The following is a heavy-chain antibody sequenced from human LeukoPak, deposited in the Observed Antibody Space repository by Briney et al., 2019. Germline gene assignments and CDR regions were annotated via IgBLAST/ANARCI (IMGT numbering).Heavy chain of an antibody. J-gene: IGHJ1*01. CDR2: IQYDGSNK. Sequence: PGGSLRLSCAASGFTFSGYGMHWVRQAPGKGLEWVTIIQYDGSNKYYADSVKGRFTISRDNSKNTLYLQMNSLRTEDTAVYYCAKGSQYYYESSGYYPVYFQHWGQGTLVTVSS. CDR1: GFTFSGYG. D-gene: IGHD3-22*01. CDR3: AKGSQYYYESSGYYPVYFQH. V-gene: IGHV3-30*02.